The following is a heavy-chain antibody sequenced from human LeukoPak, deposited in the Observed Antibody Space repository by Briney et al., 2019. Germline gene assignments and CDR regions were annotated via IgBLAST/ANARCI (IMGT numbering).Heavy chain of an antibody. D-gene: IGHD5-12*01. Sequence: GGSLRLSCAASGFTFSSYGMHWVRQAPGNGLEWVALISYDGSNKYYVDSVKGRFTISRDNSKNTLYLQMNSLRGDDTAVYYCAKTVATIGFGHYFDYWGQGTLVTVSS. CDR2: ISYDGSNK. J-gene: IGHJ4*02. V-gene: IGHV3-30*18. CDR1: GFTFSSYG. CDR3: AKTVATIGFGHYFDY.